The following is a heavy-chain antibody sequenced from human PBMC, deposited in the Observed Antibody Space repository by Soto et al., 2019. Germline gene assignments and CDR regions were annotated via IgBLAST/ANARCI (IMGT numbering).Heavy chain of an antibody. V-gene: IGHV3-48*03. D-gene: IGHD2-21*02. Sequence: GSLRLSCAASGFTFSNSEMFWVRQAPGKGLEWVSKINYSGSNIYYSKSVKGRFTISRDNAKNSLSLQMNSLTDEDTAIYYCASEALCGADCYFFEYWGPGTLVTVSS. CDR3: ASEALCGADCYFFEY. J-gene: IGHJ4*02. CDR1: GFTFSNSE. CDR2: INYSGSNI.